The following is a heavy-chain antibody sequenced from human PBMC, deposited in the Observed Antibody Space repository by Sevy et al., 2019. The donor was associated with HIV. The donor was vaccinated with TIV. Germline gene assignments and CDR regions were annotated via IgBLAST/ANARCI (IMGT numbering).Heavy chain of an antibody. D-gene: IGHD4-4*01. CDR2: FYYSGDT. J-gene: IGHJ3*01. V-gene: IGHV4-59*01. CDR3: ARERYDSNWYGLESGNDALDV. CDR1: GGSISSYY. Sequence: SETLSLTCTVSGGSISSYYWSWIRQPPGKGLEWIGYFYYSGDTDYNSSLKNRVTISVDKSKNQLSLRLSSVTAADTAVYYCARERYDSNWYGLESGNDALDVWDQGTLVTVSS.